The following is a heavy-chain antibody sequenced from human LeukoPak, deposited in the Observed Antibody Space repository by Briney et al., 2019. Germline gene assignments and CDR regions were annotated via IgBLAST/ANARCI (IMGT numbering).Heavy chain of an antibody. Sequence: GGSLRLSCAASGFTFSNAWMSWVRQAPGKGLEWVGRIKSKSDGGTTDYAAPVKGRFTISRDDSKNTLYLQMNSLKTEDTAVYYCSMGVTAIRSWFDPWGQGTLVTVSS. CDR3: SMGVTAIRSWFDP. D-gene: IGHD2-21*02. V-gene: IGHV3-15*01. CDR2: IKSKSDGGTT. J-gene: IGHJ5*02. CDR1: GFTFSNAW.